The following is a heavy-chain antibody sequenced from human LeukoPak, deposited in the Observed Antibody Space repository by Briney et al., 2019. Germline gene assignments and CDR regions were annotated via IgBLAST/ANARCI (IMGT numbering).Heavy chain of an antibody. CDR3: ARGGRVAAGNIWFDP. D-gene: IGHD6-13*01. V-gene: IGHV4-4*07. CDR1: GGSISSYY. J-gene: IGHJ5*02. Sequence: SVTLSLTCTVSGGSISSYYWSWIRQPAGKGLEWIGRIYTSGSTNYNPSLKSRVTMSVDTSKNQFSLKLSSVTAADTAVYYCARGGRVAAGNIWFDPWGQGTLVTVSS. CDR2: IYTSGST.